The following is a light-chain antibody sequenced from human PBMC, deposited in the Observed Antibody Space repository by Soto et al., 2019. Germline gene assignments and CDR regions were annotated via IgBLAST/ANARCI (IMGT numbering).Light chain of an antibody. J-gene: IGLJ1*01. CDR2: DVS. Sequence: QSALTQPASVSGSPGQSIPISCTGTSGDVGGYNYVSWYQQHPGKAPKLMIYDVSNRPSGVSNRFSGSKSGNTASLTISGLQAEDEADYYCSSYTSSSAPYVFGTGTKVTVL. CDR3: SSYTSSSAPYV. V-gene: IGLV2-14*01. CDR1: SGDVGGYNY.